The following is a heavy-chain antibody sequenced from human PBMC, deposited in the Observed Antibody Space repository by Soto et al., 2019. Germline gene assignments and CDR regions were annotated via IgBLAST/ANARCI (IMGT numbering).Heavy chain of an antibody. J-gene: IGHJ5*02. Sequence: PSETLSLTCTVSGGSISSYYWSWIRQPPGKGLEWIGYIYYSGSTNYNPSLKSRVTISVDTSKNQFSLKLSSVTAADTAVYYCARGEPRFMEWLLLSEYFDPWGQGTLVTVSS. CDR1: GGSISSYY. D-gene: IGHD3-3*01. CDR2: IYYSGST. CDR3: ARGEPRFMEWLLLSEYFDP. V-gene: IGHV4-59*12.